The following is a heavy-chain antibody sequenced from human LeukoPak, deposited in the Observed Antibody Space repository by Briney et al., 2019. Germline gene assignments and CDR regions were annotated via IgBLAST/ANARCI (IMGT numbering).Heavy chain of an antibody. CDR3: ARGGVRGAPLDY. J-gene: IGHJ4*02. CDR2: IYSGGTT. V-gene: IGHV3-66*01. Sequence: GGSLRLSCAASGFTFSSYAMSWVRQAPGKGLEWVSVIYSGGTTYYADSVKGRFTVSRDDSKNTLYLQMNSLRAEDTAVYYCARGGVRGAPLDYWGQGTLVTVSS. CDR1: GFTFSSYA. D-gene: IGHD3-10*01.